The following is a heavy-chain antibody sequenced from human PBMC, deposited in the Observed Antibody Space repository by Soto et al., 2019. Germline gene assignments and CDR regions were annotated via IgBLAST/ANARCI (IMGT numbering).Heavy chain of an antibody. J-gene: IGHJ6*02. V-gene: IGHV3-30*18. CDR3: AKGGSYDIFTGDYPNCFGMDG. D-gene: IGHD3-9*01. CDR1: GLPFLSYG. CDR2: ISYDGSNK. Sequence: RGSLRLSCAASGLPFLSYGMHWVRQAPGKGLEWVAVISYDGSNKYYADSVKGRFTISRDNSKNTLYLQMNSLRAEDTPVYYCAKGGSYDIFTGDYPNCFGMDGWGHGTMVTVSS.